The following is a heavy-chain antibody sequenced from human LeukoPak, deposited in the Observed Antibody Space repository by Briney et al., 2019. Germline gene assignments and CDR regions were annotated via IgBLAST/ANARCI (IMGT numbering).Heavy chain of an antibody. V-gene: IGHV4-4*07. D-gene: IGHD6-19*01. CDR3: ARRDISSGWSFDY. CDR1: GGSISNYH. Sequence: SETLSLTCTVSGGSISNYHWSWIRQPAGKGLEWIGQIHTSGSTNYHPPLKSRVSMSIDTTEDQVSLTIRSVTAADTAFYYCARRDISSGWSFDYWGQGTLVTVSS. J-gene: IGHJ4*02. CDR2: IHTSGST.